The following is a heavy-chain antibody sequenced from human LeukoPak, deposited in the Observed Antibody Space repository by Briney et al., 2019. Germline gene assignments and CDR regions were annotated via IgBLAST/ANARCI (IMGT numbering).Heavy chain of an antibody. CDR3: AKSPGSVIVPSLYYFDY. J-gene: IGHJ4*02. CDR2: ISGSGINT. V-gene: IGHV3-23*01. D-gene: IGHD2/OR15-2a*01. Sequence: PGGSLRLSCAASGFTFSTYAMSWVRQAPGKGLEWVSAISGSGINTYYADSVKGRFTISRDNSKNTLYLQMNSLRAEDTAVCYCAKSPGSVIVPSLYYFDYWGQGTLVTVSS. CDR1: GFTFSTYA.